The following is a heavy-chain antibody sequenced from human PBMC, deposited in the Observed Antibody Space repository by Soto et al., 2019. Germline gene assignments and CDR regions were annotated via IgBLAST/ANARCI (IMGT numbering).Heavy chain of an antibody. CDR2: IYWDDDK. Sequence: QITLKESGPTLVKPTQTLTLTCTFSGFSLTTRGVGVGWIRQPPGKALECLALIYWDDDKRYSPSLQSRLFITKDTSNNQVVLTMTNVDPVDTATYYCAHIPNYYQYDWFDPWGQGTLVSVSS. J-gene: IGHJ5*02. D-gene: IGHD3-16*01. CDR1: GFSLTTRGVG. V-gene: IGHV2-5*02. CDR3: AHIPNYYQYDWFDP.